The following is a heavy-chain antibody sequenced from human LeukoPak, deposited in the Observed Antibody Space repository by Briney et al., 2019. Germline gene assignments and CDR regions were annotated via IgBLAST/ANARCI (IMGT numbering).Heavy chain of an antibody. D-gene: IGHD3-22*01. CDR1: GFTFSSYA. V-gene: IGHV3-23*01. Sequence: GGSLRLSCAASGFTFSSYAMSWVRQAPGKGLEWVSAISGSGGSTYYADSVKSRFTISRDNSKNTLYLQMNSLRAEDTAVYYCAKAGYYDSSGYYYRYWGQGTLVTVSS. CDR3: AKAGYYDSSGYYYRY. J-gene: IGHJ4*02. CDR2: ISGSGGST.